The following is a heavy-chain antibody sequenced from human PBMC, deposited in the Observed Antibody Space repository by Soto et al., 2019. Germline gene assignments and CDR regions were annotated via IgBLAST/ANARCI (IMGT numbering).Heavy chain of an antibody. CDR3: AISQDRGGRTTFIY. D-gene: IGHD1-7*01. V-gene: IGHV3-9*01. Sequence: SRRLSCAVSGFTFDDNAMHWVRQAPEKGLEWGSGINWKSDIGYADSVKGRLTISRDNAEDSLYLQMNSLRAEDTALYYCAISQDRGGRTTFIYWGQGTQVTVSS. CDR2: INWKSDI. CDR1: GFTFDDNA. J-gene: IGHJ4*02.